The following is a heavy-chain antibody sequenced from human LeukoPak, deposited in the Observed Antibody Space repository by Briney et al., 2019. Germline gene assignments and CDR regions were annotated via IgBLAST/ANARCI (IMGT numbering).Heavy chain of an antibody. CDR2: IIPILGIA. CDR3: ARDKRGIVVVPAAQ. CDR1: GGTFSSYT. V-gene: IGHV1-69*04. D-gene: IGHD2-2*01. J-gene: IGHJ4*02. Sequence: GASVKVSCQASGGTFSSYTISWVRQAPGQGLEWMGRIIPILGIANYAQKFQGRVTITADKSTSTAYMELSSLRSEDTAVYYCARDKRGIVVVPAAQWGQGTLVTVSS.